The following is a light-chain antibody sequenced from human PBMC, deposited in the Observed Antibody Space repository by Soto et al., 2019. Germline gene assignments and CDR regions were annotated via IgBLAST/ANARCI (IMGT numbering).Light chain of an antibody. V-gene: IGKV3-15*01. CDR2: SAS. CDR1: LNVSSS. CDR3: QHYNNRSPWT. J-gene: IGKJ1*01. Sequence: EIVMTQSPGTLSVSPGEGASLSCRASLNVSSSLSWYHQKPRQAPTLLIYSASSRATGIPARFSGSGSGAEVTLTISSLQSEDFAVYYCQHYNNRSPWTFGQGTKVDIK.